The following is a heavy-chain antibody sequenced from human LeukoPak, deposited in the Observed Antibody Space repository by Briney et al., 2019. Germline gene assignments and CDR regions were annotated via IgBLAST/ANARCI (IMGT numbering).Heavy chain of an antibody. J-gene: IGHJ5*02. CDR3: ARDLHYYGSGP. V-gene: IGHV3-21*01. Sequence: GGSLRLSCVASGFTFSSYSMNWVRQAPGKGLEWASSISSSSSYIYYADSVKGRFTISRDNAKNSLHLQMNSLRAEDTAVYYCARDLHYYGSGPWGQGTLVTVSS. D-gene: IGHD3-10*01. CDR2: ISSSSSYI. CDR1: GFTFSSYS.